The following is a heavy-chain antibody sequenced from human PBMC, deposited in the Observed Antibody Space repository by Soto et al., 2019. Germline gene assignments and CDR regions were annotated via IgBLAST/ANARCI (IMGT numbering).Heavy chain of an antibody. Sequence: SETLSPTRPVYGGSFSGYYWSWVRPPPGKGLEWIGEINHSGSTNYNPSLKSRVTISVDTSKNQFSLKLSSVTAADTAVYYCARGKAAVTSSPFDPWGQGTLVTVSS. V-gene: IGHV4-34*01. CDR2: INHSGST. D-gene: IGHD3-3*01. CDR3: ARGKAAVTSSPFDP. CDR1: GGSFSGYY. J-gene: IGHJ5*02.